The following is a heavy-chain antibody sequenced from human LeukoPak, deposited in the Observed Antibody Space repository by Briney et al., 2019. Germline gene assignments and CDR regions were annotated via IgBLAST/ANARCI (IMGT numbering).Heavy chain of an antibody. CDR3: AKGPWDIVVVPAAFDY. CDR2: ISGSGGST. D-gene: IGHD2-2*01. V-gene: IGHV3-23*01. J-gene: IGHJ4*02. Sequence: GGSLRLSCAASGFTFSSYAMSWVRQGPGKGLEGVSAISGSGGSTYYADSVKGRFTISRDNSKNTLYLQMNSLRAEDTAVYYCAKGPWDIVVVPAAFDYWGQGTLVTVSS. CDR1: GFTFSSYA.